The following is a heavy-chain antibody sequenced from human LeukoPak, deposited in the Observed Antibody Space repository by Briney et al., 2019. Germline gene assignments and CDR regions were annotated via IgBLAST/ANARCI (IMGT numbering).Heavy chain of an antibody. J-gene: IGHJ5*02. D-gene: IGHD3-10*01. Sequence: GGSLRLSCVASGFIFTSFGMNWVRQAPGKGLEWVSSITHGGQIYYADSVKGRFTISRDNTKNSVYLQMDNLRDDDTAVYFCARDDRYGSGTLGKRFDPWGQGTLASVSS. CDR1: GFIFTSFG. CDR2: ITHGGQI. V-gene: IGHV3-21*01. CDR3: ARDDRYGSGTLGKRFDP.